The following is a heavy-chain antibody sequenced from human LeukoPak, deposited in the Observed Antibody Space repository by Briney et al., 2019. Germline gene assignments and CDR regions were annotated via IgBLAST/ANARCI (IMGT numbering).Heavy chain of an antibody. J-gene: IGHJ4*02. V-gene: IGHV3-48*01. CDR2: ISSSSSAI. D-gene: IGHD4-23*01. CDR1: GVTFGSYG. CDR3: AKARAEQRGGYYYFDY. Sequence: PGGSLRLSCAASGVTFGSYGMNWVRQAPGKGLEWVSYISSSSSAIFYADSVKGRFTISRDNAKNSLYLQMDSLRAEDTAVYYCAKARAEQRGGYYYFDYWGQGTLVTVSS.